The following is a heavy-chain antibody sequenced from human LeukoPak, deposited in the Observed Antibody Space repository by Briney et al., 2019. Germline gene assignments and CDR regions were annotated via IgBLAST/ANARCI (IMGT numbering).Heavy chain of an antibody. CDR1: GYSFTSYW. CDR2: ISPGDSDT. Sequence: GESLKISCNGSGYSFTSYWIGWVRQVPGKGLEWMGIISPGDSDTRYSPSFQGQVSISADKSISTAYLQWSSVKASDTAMYYCARLRSGWDFDYWGQGSLVTVSS. D-gene: IGHD6-19*01. CDR3: ARLRSGWDFDY. V-gene: IGHV5-51*01. J-gene: IGHJ4*02.